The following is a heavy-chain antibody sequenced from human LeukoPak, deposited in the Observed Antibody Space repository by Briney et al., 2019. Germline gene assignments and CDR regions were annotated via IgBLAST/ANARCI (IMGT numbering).Heavy chain of an antibody. CDR1: GYTLTRYG. V-gene: IGHV1-46*01. D-gene: IGHD5-18*01. CDR3: AREIGPIQLHLWGSAFDY. CDR2: INPRGGST. Sequence: GASVKVSCKASGYTLTRYGISWVRQAPGQGLEWMGIINPRGGSTSYAQKFQGRVTMTRDTSTNTVYMDLSSLRSEDTAVYYCAREIGPIQLHLWGSAFDYWGQGTVVTVSS. J-gene: IGHJ4*02.